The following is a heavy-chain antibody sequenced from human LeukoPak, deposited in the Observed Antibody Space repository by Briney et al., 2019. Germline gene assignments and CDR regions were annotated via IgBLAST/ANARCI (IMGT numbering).Heavy chain of an antibody. CDR1: GYTFTSYH. Sequence: ASVKVSCKASGYTFTSYHMHWVRQAPGQGLEWMGIINPSGGSTSYAQKFQGRVTMTRDTSTSTVYMELSSLRSEDTAVYYCARDYRNIVVVPAQFHFDYWGQGTLVTVSS. CDR3: ARDYRNIVVVPAQFHFDY. J-gene: IGHJ4*02. V-gene: IGHV1-46*01. CDR2: INPSGGST. D-gene: IGHD2-2*01.